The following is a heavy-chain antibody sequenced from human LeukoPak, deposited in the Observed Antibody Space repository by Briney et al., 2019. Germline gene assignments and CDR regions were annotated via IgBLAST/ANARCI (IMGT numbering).Heavy chain of an antibody. CDR3: ARDPENVSGSHSHFDL. CDR1: GFTFDDYG. CDR2: SSTSSSYI. Sequence: GGSLRLSCAASGFTFDDYGMSWVRQAPGKGLEWVSSSSTSSSYIYYADSVKGRFTISRDNAKNSLYLQMNSLRAEDTAVYYCARDPENVSGSHSHFDLWGRGTLVTVSS. V-gene: IGHV3-21*01. D-gene: IGHD1-26*01. J-gene: IGHJ2*01.